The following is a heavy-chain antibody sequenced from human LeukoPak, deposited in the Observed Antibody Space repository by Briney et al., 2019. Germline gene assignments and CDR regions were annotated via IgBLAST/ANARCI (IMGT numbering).Heavy chain of an antibody. J-gene: IGHJ4*02. Sequence: SQTLSLTCTVSGVSISSGGYYWNWIRQHPGKGLEWIGYIDYSGDTYYNPSLKSRVTISVDTSKSQFSLKLSSVTAADTAIYYCARTPSRDTYYYDSSGYLDYWGQGTLVTVSS. CDR1: GVSISSGGYY. CDR2: IDYSGDT. V-gene: IGHV4-31*03. D-gene: IGHD3-22*01. CDR3: ARTPSRDTYYYDSSGYLDY.